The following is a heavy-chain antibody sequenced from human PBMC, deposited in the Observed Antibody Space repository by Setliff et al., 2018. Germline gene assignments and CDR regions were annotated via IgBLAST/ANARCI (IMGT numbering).Heavy chain of an antibody. J-gene: IGHJ3*02. V-gene: IGHV1-2*04. CDR1: GYTFTGYY. CDR2: INPXSGGT. D-gene: IGHD1-7*01. Sequence: ASVKVSCKASGYTFTGYYMHWVRQAPGQGLEWMGWINPXSGGTDYAXXFQGWVTMTRDTSISTAYMELSRLRSDDTAVYYCARGPAGTYAFDIWGQGTMVTVSS. CDR3: ARGPAGTYAFDI.